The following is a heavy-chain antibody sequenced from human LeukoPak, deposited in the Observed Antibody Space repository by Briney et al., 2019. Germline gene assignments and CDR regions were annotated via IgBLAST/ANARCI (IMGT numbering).Heavy chain of an antibody. CDR1: GGPIRTHY. Sequence: SETLSLTCTVSGGPIRTHYWTWIRQPPGKGLKWIGYVHYSGVTDYNHYLGIRVTISLDTSKSQFSLELRSVTAADTAVYYCARDQSEFDYWGQGTLVTVSS. J-gene: IGHJ4*02. V-gene: IGHV4-59*11. CDR2: VHYSGVT. CDR3: ARDQSEFDY.